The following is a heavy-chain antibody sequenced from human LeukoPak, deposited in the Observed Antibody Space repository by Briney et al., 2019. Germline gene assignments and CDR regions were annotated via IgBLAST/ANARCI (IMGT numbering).Heavy chain of an antibody. CDR3: ARAPRWLQSYFDY. J-gene: IGHJ4*02. CDR2: IYPGDSDT. CDR1: GYSFTSYW. V-gene: IGHV5-51*01. D-gene: IGHD5-12*01. Sequence: GESLKISCKGSGYSFTSYWTGWVRQMPGKGPEWMGIIYPGDSDTRYSPSSQGQVTISADKSISTAYLQWSSLKASDTAMYYCARAPRWLQSYFDYRGQGTLVTVSS.